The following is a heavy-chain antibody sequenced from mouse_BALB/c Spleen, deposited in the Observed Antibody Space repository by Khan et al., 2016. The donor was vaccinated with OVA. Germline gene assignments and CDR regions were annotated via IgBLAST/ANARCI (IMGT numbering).Heavy chain of an antibody. J-gene: IGHJ2*01. D-gene: IGHD3-3*01. CDR1: GYSITSGYG. V-gene: IGHV3-2*02. Sequence: EVQLQESGPGLVKPSQSLSLTCPVTGYSITSGYGWNWIRQFPGNKLEWMGYISYSGSTNYNPSLKSRIHITRDTSKNQFFLQLNSVTTEDTATYYCAMTARIKYWGQGTTLTVSS. CDR3: AMTARIKY. CDR2: ISYSGST.